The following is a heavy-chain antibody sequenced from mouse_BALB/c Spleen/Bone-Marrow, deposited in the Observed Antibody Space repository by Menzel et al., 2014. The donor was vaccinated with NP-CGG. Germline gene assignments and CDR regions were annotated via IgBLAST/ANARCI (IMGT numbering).Heavy chain of an antibody. J-gene: IGHJ2*01. D-gene: IGHD4-1*01. CDR2: IDPASGNI. Sequence: VQLQQPGTDLVKPGASVKLSCTASGFNIKDTYMHWLKQRPEQGLDWIGRIDPASGNIQYDPKFQGRAAITADTSSNTAYLQLSSLTSEDTAVYYCASLTGTFDYWGQGTPLTVSS. CDR3: ASLTGTFDY. CDR1: GFNIKDTY. V-gene: IGHV14-3*02.